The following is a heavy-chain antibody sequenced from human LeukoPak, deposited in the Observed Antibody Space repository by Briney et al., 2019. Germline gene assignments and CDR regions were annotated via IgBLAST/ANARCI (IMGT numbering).Heavy chain of an antibody. J-gene: IGHJ4*02. CDR1: GFTFSSYG. CDR3: AKDSSGPELGHFDY. Sequence: PGGSLRLSCAASGFTFSSYGMHWVRQAPGKGLEWVAVIWYDGSNKYYADSVKGRFTISRDNSKNTLYLQMNSLRAEDTAVYYCAKDSSGPELGHFDYWGQGTLVTVSS. V-gene: IGHV3-33*06. D-gene: IGHD1/OR15-1a*01. CDR2: IWYDGSNK.